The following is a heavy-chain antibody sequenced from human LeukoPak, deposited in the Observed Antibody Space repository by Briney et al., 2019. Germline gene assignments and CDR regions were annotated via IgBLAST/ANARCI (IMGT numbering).Heavy chain of an antibody. D-gene: IGHD3-10*01. CDR1: GFTFSSYA. CDR3: ARDYTMVRGVIGY. Sequence: GGCLRLSCAAPGFTFSSYAMHWVRQAPGKGLERVAVLSYDGSNKYYADSVKGRFTISRDNYKNTLYLQMNSLRAEDTAVYYCARDYTMVRGVIGYWGQGTLVTVSS. V-gene: IGHV3-30*04. J-gene: IGHJ4*02. CDR2: LSYDGSNK.